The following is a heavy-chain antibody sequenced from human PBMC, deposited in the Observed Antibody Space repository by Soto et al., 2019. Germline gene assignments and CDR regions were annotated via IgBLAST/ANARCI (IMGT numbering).Heavy chain of an antibody. Sequence: ASVKVSCKASGYTFTGYYMHWVRQAPGQGLEWMGWINPNSGGTNYAQKFQGWVTMTRDTSISTTYMELSRLRTDDTAVYYCATEYSSSSAFDYWGQGTLVTVSS. CDR2: INPNSGGT. J-gene: IGHJ4*02. V-gene: IGHV1-2*04. CDR3: ATEYSSSSAFDY. D-gene: IGHD6-6*01. CDR1: GYTFTGYY.